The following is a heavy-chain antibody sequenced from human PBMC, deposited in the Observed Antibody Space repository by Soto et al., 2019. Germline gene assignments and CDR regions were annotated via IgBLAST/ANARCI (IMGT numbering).Heavy chain of an antibody. V-gene: IGHV4-39*01. CDR1: GCSISSSSYY. J-gene: IGHJ3*02. CDR2: IYYSGST. Sequence: PSETLSLTCTVSGCSISSSSYYWGWIRQPPGKGLEWIGSIYYSGSTYYSPSLKSRVTISVDTSKNQFSLKLSSVTAADTAVYYCAGHPLYYYDSSGYYPALGAFDIWGQGTMVTVSS. CDR3: AGHPLYYYDSSGYYPALGAFDI. D-gene: IGHD3-22*01.